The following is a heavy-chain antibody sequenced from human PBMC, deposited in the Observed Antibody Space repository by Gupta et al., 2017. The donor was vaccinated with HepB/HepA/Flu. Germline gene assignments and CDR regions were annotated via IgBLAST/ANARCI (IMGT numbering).Heavy chain of an antibody. J-gene: IGHJ4*02. CDR1: GGSFSGYY. Sequence: QVQLQQWGAGLLTPEETLSLTCAVYGGSFSGYYWSWTRQPPGKGLEWIGEVKHRGSTNYNPSLRSRVTISVDTSKSQFSLRLSSVIAANTAVYYCARAIIPTGGRPHLYSWGQGTLVTVSS. CDR2: VKHRGST. D-gene: IGHD2-8*02. CDR3: ARAIIPTGGRPHLYS. V-gene: IGHV4-34*01.